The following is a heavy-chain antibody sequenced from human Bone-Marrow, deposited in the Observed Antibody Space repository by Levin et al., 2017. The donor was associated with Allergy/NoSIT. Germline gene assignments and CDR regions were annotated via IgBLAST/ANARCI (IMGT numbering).Heavy chain of an antibody. J-gene: IGHJ4*02. CDR1: GGTFTSYT. D-gene: IGHD3-22*01. Sequence: RASVKVSCKISGGTFTSYTINWVRQAPGQGLEWVGRIIPILGAVKYAQKFQGRVTVTADKSTSTVYMELSSLRSDDTAVYYCARDPGSTSYYDSSGYRTDYYFDYWGQGTLVTVS. V-gene: IGHV1-69*08. CDR2: IIPILGAV. CDR3: ARDPGSTSYYDSSGYRTDYYFDY.